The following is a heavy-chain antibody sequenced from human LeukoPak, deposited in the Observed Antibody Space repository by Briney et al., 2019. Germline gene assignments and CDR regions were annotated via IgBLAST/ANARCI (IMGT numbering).Heavy chain of an antibody. Sequence: GGSLSLSCAASGFTFSDYAMTWVRQTPGKGLEWVSVISGGGDSTDYADSMKGRFTISRDNSKNTLYLQMNSLRAEDTALYYCAKLGCTGTFCYADYWGQGTLVTVSS. V-gene: IGHV3-23*01. J-gene: IGHJ4*02. CDR2: ISGGGDST. D-gene: IGHD2-2*01. CDR1: GFTFSDYA. CDR3: AKLGCTGTFCYADY.